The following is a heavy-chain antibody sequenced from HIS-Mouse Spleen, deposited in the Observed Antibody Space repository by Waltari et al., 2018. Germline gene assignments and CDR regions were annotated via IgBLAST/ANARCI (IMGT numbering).Heavy chain of an antibody. V-gene: IGHV3-7*01. CDR1: GFTFSSYW. CDR3: ARNLNWGDRYWYFDL. D-gene: IGHD7-27*01. CDR2: RKQEGSEK. Sequence: EVQLVESGGGLVQPGGSLRLSCAASGFTFSSYWMSWVRQAPGKGREWVANRKQEGSEKYYVDSVKGRFTISRDNAKNSLYLQMNSLRAEDTAVYYCARNLNWGDRYWYFDLWGRGTLVTVSS. J-gene: IGHJ2*01.